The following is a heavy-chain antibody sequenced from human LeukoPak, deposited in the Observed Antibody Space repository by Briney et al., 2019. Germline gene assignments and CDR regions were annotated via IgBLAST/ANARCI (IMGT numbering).Heavy chain of an antibody. J-gene: IGHJ3*02. CDR1: GYTFTGYY. Sequence: ASVKVSCKASGYTFTGYYMHWVRQAPGQGLEWVGRINPNSGDTNYAQKFQGRVTMTRDTSISTVYMELTGLRSDDTAVYYCARDVSGISSATDTFDMWGQGTVATVSS. V-gene: IGHV1-2*06. D-gene: IGHD1-14*01. CDR2: INPNSGDT. CDR3: ARDVSGISSATDTFDM.